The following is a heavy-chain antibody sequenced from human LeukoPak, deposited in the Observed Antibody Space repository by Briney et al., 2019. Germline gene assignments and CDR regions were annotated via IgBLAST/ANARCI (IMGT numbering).Heavy chain of an antibody. CDR2: MNPNSGNT. V-gene: IGHV1-8*01. CDR3: ARAQSRTLRYFDWLSQPYYFDY. D-gene: IGHD3-9*01. CDR1: GYTFTSYD. J-gene: IGHJ4*02. Sequence: ASVKVSCKAYGYTFTSYDINWVRQATGQGLEWMGWMNPNSGNTGYAQKFQGRVTMTRNTSISTAYMELSSLRSEDTAVYYCARAQSRTLRYFDWLSQPYYFDYWGQGTLVTVSS.